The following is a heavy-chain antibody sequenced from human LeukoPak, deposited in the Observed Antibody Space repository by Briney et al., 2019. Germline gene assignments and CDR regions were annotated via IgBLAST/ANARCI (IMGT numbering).Heavy chain of an antibody. CDR3: SRDVDY. V-gene: IGHV3-15*01. J-gene: IGHJ4*02. CDR2: IKSNTDGGTT. Sequence: GSLRLSCAASGFTFTNAWMRWVRQAPGKGLEWVGRIKSNTDGGTTDYAAPVKGRFTISRDDSKNTLYLQMNSLKTEDTAVYYCSRDVDYWGQGTLVTVSS. CDR1: GFTFTNAW.